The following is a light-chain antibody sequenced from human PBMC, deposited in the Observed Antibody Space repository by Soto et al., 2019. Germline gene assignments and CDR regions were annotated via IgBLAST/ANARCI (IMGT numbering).Light chain of an antibody. V-gene: IGKV1-5*01. Sequence: DIQMTQSPSTLSASVGDTITITCRASQSVSSWLAWYHQKPGQAPKLLIYVASSLESGVPATFSGSGSGTEFSLTITSLQPDDFATYYCQQYNYYPYTFGGGTKLEIK. CDR2: VAS. CDR3: QQYNYYPYT. J-gene: IGKJ2*01. CDR1: QSVSSW.